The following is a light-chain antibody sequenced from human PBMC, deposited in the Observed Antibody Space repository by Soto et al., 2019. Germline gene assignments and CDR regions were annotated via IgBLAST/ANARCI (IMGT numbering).Light chain of an antibody. CDR3: QHYNSYSEA. CDR2: DAS. Sequence: GDRVTISWRASQGIGSALAWYQQKPGKAPKVLIYDASSLKSGVPSRLSGSGSGTDFTLTISSLQPDDFATYYCQHYNSYSEAFGQGTKVDIK. V-gene: IGKV1-13*02. J-gene: IGKJ1*01. CDR1: QGIGSA.